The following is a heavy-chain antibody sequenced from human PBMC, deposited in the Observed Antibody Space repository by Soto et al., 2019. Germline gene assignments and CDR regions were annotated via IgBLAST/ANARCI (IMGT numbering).Heavy chain of an antibody. CDR2: IYYSGST. CDR1: GGSISSGDYY. V-gene: IGHV4-61*08. CDR3: ARDLGFRTAVAGNEGVYYYYYYGMDV. D-gene: IGHD6-19*01. J-gene: IGHJ6*02. Sequence: SETLSLTCTVSGGSISSGDYYWSWIRQPPGKGLEWIGYIYYSGSTNYNPSLKSRVTISVDTSKNQFSLKLSSVTAADTAVYYCARDLGFRTAVAGNEGVYYYYYYGMDVWGQGTTVTVSS.